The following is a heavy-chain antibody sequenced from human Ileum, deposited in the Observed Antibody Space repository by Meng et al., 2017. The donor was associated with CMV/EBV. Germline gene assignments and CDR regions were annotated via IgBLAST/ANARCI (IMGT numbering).Heavy chain of an antibody. CDR1: GGSFSGYH. CDR2: INHSGGS. D-gene: IGHD1-26*01. J-gene: IGHJ4*02. CDR3: ATGTSQAWELLHS. Sequence: GQCQKGGAGLLKPSETLSLTCGVYGGSFSGYHWSWIRQPPGKGLEWIGEINHSGGSNYNPSLKSRVTISLDTSKTQFSLKLNSVTAADTAVYYCATGTSQAWELLHSWGQGILVTVSS. V-gene: IGHV4-34*02.